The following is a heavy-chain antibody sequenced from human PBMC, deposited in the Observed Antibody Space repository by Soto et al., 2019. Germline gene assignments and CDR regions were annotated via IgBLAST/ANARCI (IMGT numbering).Heavy chain of an antibody. V-gene: IGHV1-8*01. CDR3: ARGDLRVGNLRDYYYYGMDV. CDR1: GYTFTSYD. CDR2: MNPNSGNT. J-gene: IGHJ6*02. D-gene: IGHD2-15*01. Sequence: VASVKVSCKASGYTFTSYDINWVRQATGQGLEWMGWMNPNSGNTGYAQKFQGRVTMTRNTSISTAYMELSSLRSEDTAVYYCARGDLRVGNLRDYYYYGMDVWGQGTTVTVSS.